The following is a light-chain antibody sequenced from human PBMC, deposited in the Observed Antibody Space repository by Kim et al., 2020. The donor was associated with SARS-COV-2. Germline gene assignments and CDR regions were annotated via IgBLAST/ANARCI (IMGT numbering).Light chain of an antibody. CDR1: QGINNY. Sequence: EAVGARITITCRASQGINNYLAWYQQKSGEPPKLLIYATSALQSGVPSRFSGSGSGTDFTLTVTSLQPEDVATYYCQKYDSAPWTFGQGTKVDIK. CDR3: QKYDSAPWT. J-gene: IGKJ1*01. V-gene: IGKV1-27*01. CDR2: ATS.